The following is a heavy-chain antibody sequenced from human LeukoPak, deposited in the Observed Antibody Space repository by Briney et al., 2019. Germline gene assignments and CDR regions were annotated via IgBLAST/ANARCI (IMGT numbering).Heavy chain of an antibody. CDR3: AKDRRDGYNYFDC. J-gene: IGHJ4*02. Sequence: PGRSLRLSCAASGFTFSSYGMHWVRQAPGKGLEWVAVISYDGSNKYYADSVKGRFTISRDNSKNTLYLQMNSLRAEDTAVYYCAKDRRDGYNYFDCWGQGTLVTVSS. CDR1: GFTFSSYG. D-gene: IGHD5-24*01. CDR2: ISYDGSNK. V-gene: IGHV3-30*18.